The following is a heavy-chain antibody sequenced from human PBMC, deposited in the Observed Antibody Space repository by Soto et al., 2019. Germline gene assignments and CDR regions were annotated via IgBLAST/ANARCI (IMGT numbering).Heavy chain of an antibody. CDR2: IIPIFGTA. V-gene: IGHV1-69*12. CDR3: ARPSRGSSNYAMDV. Sequence: QVQLVQSGAEGKKPGSSVKVSCKTSGVTCSAYALSWVRQAPGQGLEWMGGIIPIFGTANYAQKFQGRITITADGSTTPAYMELRSLRSEDTAVYFCARPSRGSSNYAMDVWGQGTRVTVSS. J-gene: IGHJ6*02. CDR1: GVTCSAYA. D-gene: IGHD6-6*01.